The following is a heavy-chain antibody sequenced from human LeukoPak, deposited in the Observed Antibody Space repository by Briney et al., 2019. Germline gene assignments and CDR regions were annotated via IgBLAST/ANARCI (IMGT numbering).Heavy chain of an antibody. D-gene: IGHD3-16*02. V-gene: IGHV3-15*01. CDR3: TNHRLADYDYVWGSYRSNWFDP. CDR2: IKSKTDGGTT. CDR1: GFTFSNAW. J-gene: IGHJ5*02. Sequence: GGSLRLSCAASGFTFSNAWMSWVRQAPGKGLEWVGRIKSKTDGGTTDYAAPVKGRFTISRDDEKNTLYLQMNSLKTEDTAVYYCTNHRLADYDYVWGSYRSNWFDPWGQGTLVTVSS.